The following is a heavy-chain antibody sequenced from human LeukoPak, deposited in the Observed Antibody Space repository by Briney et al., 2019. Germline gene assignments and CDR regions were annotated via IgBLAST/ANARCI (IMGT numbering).Heavy chain of an antibody. V-gene: IGHV5-51*01. Sequence: GESLKISCKGSGYIFTTYWIGWVRQMPGKGLEWMGIINPSDSDTKYSPSFQGQVTISADKSTSTAFLQWSSLKASDTAIYYCARRGSSGYYIIDYWGQGTLVTVSS. CDR2: INPSDSDT. D-gene: IGHD3-22*01. CDR1: GYIFTTYW. J-gene: IGHJ4*02. CDR3: ARRGSSGYYIIDY.